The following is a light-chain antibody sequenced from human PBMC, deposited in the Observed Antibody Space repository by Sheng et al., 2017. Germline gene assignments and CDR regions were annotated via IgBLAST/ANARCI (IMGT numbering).Light chain of an antibody. CDR2: GAS. CDR3: QQYNNWPPSYS. CDR1: QSVSSN. J-gene: IGKJ2*03. Sequence: PATLSVSPGERATLSCRASQSVSSNLAWYQQKPGQAPRLLIYGASTRATGIPARFSGSGSGTEFTLTISSLQSEDFAVYYCQQYNNWPPSYSFGQGTKLEIK. V-gene: IGKV3-15*01.